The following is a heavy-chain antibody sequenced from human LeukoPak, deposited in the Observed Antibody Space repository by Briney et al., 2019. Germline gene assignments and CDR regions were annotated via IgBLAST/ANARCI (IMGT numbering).Heavy chain of an antibody. J-gene: IGHJ4*02. V-gene: IGHV4-4*02. Sequence: SETLSLTCAVSGGSISSSNWWSWVRQPPGKGLEWIGEIYHSGSTNYNPSLKSRVTISVDKSKNQFSLKLRSVTAADTAVYYCASYSISGYYFDSWGQGTLVTVSS. CDR2: IYHSGST. CDR3: ASYSISGYYFDS. CDR1: GGSISSSNW. D-gene: IGHD2-21*01.